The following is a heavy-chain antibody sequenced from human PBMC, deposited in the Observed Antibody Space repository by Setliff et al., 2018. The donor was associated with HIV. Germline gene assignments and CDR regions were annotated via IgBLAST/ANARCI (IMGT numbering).Heavy chain of an antibody. Sequence: GGSLRLSCAASGFTFSDYYRSWVRQAPGKGLEWVSGINWNGGSTGYADSVKGRFTISRDNAKNSLYLQMNSLRAEDTALYYCARYCSGGSCYSDDAFDIWGQGTMVTVSS. D-gene: IGHD2-15*01. CDR1: GFTFSDYY. V-gene: IGHV3-20*04. CDR2: INWNGGST. J-gene: IGHJ3*02. CDR3: ARYCSGGSCYSDDAFDI.